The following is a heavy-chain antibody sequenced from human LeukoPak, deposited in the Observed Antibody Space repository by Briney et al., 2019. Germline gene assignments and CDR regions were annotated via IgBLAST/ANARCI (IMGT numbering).Heavy chain of an antibody. CDR1: GYSFTSYW. V-gene: IGHV5-51*01. D-gene: IGHD2-15*01. CDR3: ARQYCRGGSSYFIDY. Sequence: GESLKTSCKGSGYSFTSYWIGWVRQMPGKGLEWMGIIYPGDSDTRYSPSFQGQVTISADKSISTAYLQWSSLKASDTAMYYCARQYCRGGSSYFIDYWGQGTLVTVSS. CDR2: IYPGDSDT. J-gene: IGHJ4*02.